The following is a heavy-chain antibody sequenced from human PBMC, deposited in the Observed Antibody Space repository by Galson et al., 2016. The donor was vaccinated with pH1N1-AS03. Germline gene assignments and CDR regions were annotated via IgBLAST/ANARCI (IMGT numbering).Heavy chain of an antibody. J-gene: IGHJ4*02. Sequence: SETLSLTCTVSGGSLTDYQWSWIRQSPGKGLEWIGEISHSGITDYNPSLKRRVPISVDTSKDQFSLNLSSMTAADAAVYYCARGNPFLGSSWYEDSWGQGTLVIVSS. CDR1: GGSLTDYQ. D-gene: IGHD6-13*01. CDR2: ISHSGIT. CDR3: ARGNPFLGSSWYEDS. V-gene: IGHV4-34*01.